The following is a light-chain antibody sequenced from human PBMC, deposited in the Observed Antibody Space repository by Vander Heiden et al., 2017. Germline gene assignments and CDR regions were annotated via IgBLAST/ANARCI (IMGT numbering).Light chain of an antibody. V-gene: IGKV3-20*01. CDR3: QHYRTEHLMFT. CDR1: QSFRSTY. J-gene: IGKJ2*01. Sequence: EIVLTQSPGTLTLSPGERATLSCRASQSFRSTYLAWYQQKPGQAPRLLIYGTSSRDNGILTLTISRLEPEDVAVYYCQHYRTEHLMFTFGQGTKLEI. CDR2: GTS.